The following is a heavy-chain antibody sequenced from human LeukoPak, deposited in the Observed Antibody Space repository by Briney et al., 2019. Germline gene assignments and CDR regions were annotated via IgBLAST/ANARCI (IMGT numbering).Heavy chain of an antibody. Sequence: PGRSLSLSCAASGFTFSSYGMHWVRQTPGKGLEWVAVISSDGSNKNYADSVKGRFTISRDNSKNTLYLQMISLRAEDTAVYYCANYGSVSYFAYWGQGTLVTVSS. D-gene: IGHD3-10*01. CDR3: ANYGSVSYFAY. CDR2: ISSDGSNK. CDR1: GFTFSSYG. V-gene: IGHV3-30*18. J-gene: IGHJ4*02.